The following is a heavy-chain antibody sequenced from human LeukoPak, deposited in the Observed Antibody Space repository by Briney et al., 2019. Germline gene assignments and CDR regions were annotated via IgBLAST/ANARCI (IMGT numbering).Heavy chain of an antibody. CDR2: IIPIFGTA. Sequence: SVKVSCKASGGTFSSYAISWVRQAPGQGLEWMGGIIPIFGTANYAQKFQGRVTTTADKSMSTAYMELSSLRSEDTAVYYCARGYCSSTSCYEGFNYWGQGTLVTVSS. CDR1: GGTFSSYA. V-gene: IGHV1-69*06. CDR3: ARGYCSSTSCYEGFNY. D-gene: IGHD2-2*01. J-gene: IGHJ4*02.